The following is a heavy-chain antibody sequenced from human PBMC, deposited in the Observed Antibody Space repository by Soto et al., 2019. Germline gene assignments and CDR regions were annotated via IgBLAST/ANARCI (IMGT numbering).Heavy chain of an antibody. CDR2: ISYDGSNK. CDR1: GFTFSSYG. Sequence: PGGSLRLSCAASGFTFSSYGMHWVRRAPGKGLEWVAVISYDGSNKYYADSVKGRFTISRDNSKNTLYLQMNSLRAEDTAVYYCAKSYDILTGYYDYWGQGTLVTVSS. J-gene: IGHJ4*02. D-gene: IGHD3-9*01. CDR3: AKSYDILTGYYDY. V-gene: IGHV3-30*18.